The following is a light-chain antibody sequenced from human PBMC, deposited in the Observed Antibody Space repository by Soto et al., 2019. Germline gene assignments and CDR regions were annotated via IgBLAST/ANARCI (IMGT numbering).Light chain of an antibody. V-gene: IGLV1-40*01. CDR3: QSWDTSLSASV. CDR1: SSNIGPDYD. J-gene: IGLJ1*01. Sequence: QSVLTQPPSVSGAPGQRVTISCTGSSSNIGPDYDVHWYQQLPGTAPKLLIYGDSNRPSGVPDRFSGSRSGTSASLAITGLQAEDEADYYCQSWDTSLSASVFRSGTKVTVL. CDR2: GDS.